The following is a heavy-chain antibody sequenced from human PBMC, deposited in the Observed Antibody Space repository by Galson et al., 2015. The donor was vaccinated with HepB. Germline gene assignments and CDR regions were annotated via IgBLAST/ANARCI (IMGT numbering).Heavy chain of an antibody. J-gene: IGHJ1*01. V-gene: IGHV3-49*03. CDR1: GFTFGDYA. CDR3: TRVPGRVGAWGLH. CDR2: IRIKTYGGTT. D-gene: IGHD3-10*01. Sequence: SLRLSCAASGFTFGDYAVGWFRQAAGKGLEWVGLIRIKTYGGTTEYAASVEGRFTISRDDSKSIASLQMNSLNTEDTAVYYCTRVPGRVGAWGLHWGQGTLVTVSS.